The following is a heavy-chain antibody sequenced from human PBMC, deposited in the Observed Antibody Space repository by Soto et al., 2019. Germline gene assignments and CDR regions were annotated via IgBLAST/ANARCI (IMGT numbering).Heavy chain of an antibody. V-gene: IGHV4-59*08. CDR3: AGHNWNKASYNY. CDR2: IYYSGST. Sequence: PSETLSLTCTVSGGSISSYYWSWIRQPPGKGLEWIGYIYYSGSTNYNPSLKSRVTISVDTSKNQFSLKLSSVTAADTAVYYCAGHNWNKASYNYRGQGTLVTVSS. CDR1: GGSISSYY. D-gene: IGHD1-20*01. J-gene: IGHJ4*02.